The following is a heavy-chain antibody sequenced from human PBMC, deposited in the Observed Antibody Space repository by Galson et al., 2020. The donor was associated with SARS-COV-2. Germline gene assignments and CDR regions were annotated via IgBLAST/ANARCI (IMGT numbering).Heavy chain of an antibody. CDR2: YSGSYGRT. Sequence: GGSLRLSCAASGFTFDNYAMSWVRQAPGKGLEWVSVYSGSYGRTYYADSVKGRFTISRDNSKNTLYLQMSSLRAEDTAVYYCAKDGQSLYTSSYYPPYHFDSWGQGTLVTVSS. CDR1: GFTFDNYA. CDR3: AKDGQSLYTSSYYPPYHFDS. J-gene: IGHJ4*02. D-gene: IGHD6-6*01. V-gene: IGHV3-23*01.